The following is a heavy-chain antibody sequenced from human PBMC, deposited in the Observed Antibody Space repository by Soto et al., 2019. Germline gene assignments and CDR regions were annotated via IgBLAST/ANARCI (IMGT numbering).Heavy chain of an antibody. CDR2: INAGNGNT. CDR1: GYTFTSYA. V-gene: IGHV1-3*01. Sequence: ASVKVSCKASGYTFTSYAMHWVRQAPGQRLEWMGWINAGNGNTKYSQKFQGRVTITRDTSASTAYMELSSLRSEDTAVYYCARPLYYYDSSGSQHFDYWGQGSLVTVSS. CDR3: ARPLYYYDSSGSQHFDY. J-gene: IGHJ4*02. D-gene: IGHD3-22*01.